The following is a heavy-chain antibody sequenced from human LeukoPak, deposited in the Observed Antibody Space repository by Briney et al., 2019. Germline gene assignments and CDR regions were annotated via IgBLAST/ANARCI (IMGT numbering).Heavy chain of an antibody. V-gene: IGHV4-4*07. CDR3: ARSGYCSGGSCPNKTNGVFDY. Sequence: SETLSLTCTVSGGSISSYYWSWIRQPAGKGLEWIGRIYTSGSTNYNPSLKSRVTMSVDTSKNQFSLKLSSVTAADTAVYYCARSGYCSGGSCPNKTNGVFDYWGQGTLVTVSS. CDR1: GGSISSYY. D-gene: IGHD2-15*01. J-gene: IGHJ4*02. CDR2: IYTSGST.